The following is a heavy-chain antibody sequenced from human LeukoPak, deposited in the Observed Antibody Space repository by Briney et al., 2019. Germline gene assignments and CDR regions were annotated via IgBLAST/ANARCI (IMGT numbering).Heavy chain of an antibody. CDR1: GYTFTSYY. CDR3: ARGHSSSWYTYYYYGMDV. J-gene: IGHJ6*02. Sequence: EASVKVSYKASGYTFTSYYMHWVRQAPGQGLEWMGIINPSGGSTSYAQKFQGRVTMTRDTSTSTVYMELSSLRSEDTAVYYCARGHSSSWYTYYYYGMDVWGQGTTVTVSS. CDR2: INPSGGST. D-gene: IGHD6-13*01. V-gene: IGHV1-46*01.